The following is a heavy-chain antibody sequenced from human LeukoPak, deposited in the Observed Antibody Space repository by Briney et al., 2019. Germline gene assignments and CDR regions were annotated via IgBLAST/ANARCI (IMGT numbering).Heavy chain of an antibody. D-gene: IGHD4-23*01. CDR3: ARQFGGNSEFDY. J-gene: IGHJ4*02. CDR1: GYSFTSYW. Sequence: HGESLKISCEGSGYSFTSYWSGWMRQMPGKGLECMGIIYPGDSDIRYSPSFQGQVTISADKSISTAYLQWSSLKASGTAMYYCARQFGGNSEFDYWGQGTLVTVSS. CDR2: IYPGDSDI. V-gene: IGHV5-51*01.